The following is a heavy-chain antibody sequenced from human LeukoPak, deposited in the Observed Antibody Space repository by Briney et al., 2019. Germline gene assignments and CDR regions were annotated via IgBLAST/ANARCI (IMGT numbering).Heavy chain of an antibody. V-gene: IGHV3-23*01. CDR1: GCTFSSYA. Sequence: GGSLRLSCAASGCTFSSYAMSWVREAPGKGLEWVSAISGSGGSTYYADSVKGRFTISRDNSKNTLYLQMNSLRAEDTAIYYCATYRQVLLPFESWGQGTLVTVSS. J-gene: IGHJ4*02. CDR3: ATYRQVLLPFES. CDR2: ISGSGGST. D-gene: IGHD5-18*01.